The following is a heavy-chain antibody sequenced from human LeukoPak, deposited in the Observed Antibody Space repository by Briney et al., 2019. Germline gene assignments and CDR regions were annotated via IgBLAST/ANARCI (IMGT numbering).Heavy chain of an antibody. V-gene: IGHV4-59*05. CDR3: ARLGRSSWFFDY. Sequence: PSETLSLTCTVSGGSISGYYWSWIRQPPGKGLEWIGSIYYSGSTYYNPSLNSRATISVDTSKNQFSLKLSSVTAADTAIYYCARLGRSSWFFDYWGQGTLVTVSS. CDR1: GGSISGYY. J-gene: IGHJ4*02. CDR2: IYYSGST. D-gene: IGHD6-13*01.